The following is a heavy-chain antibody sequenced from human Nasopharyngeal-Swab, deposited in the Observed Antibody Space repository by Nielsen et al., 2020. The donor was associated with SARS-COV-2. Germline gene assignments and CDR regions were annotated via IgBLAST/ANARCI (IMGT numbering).Heavy chain of an antibody. CDR3: ARDGLDYDFWSAYFMDV. CDR1: GFTFNNHG. D-gene: IGHD3-3*01. V-gene: IGHV3-30*03. Sequence: GSLKISCVASGFTFNNHGMHWVRQAPGKGLEWVAFISYEGSKKYYADSVKGRFTISRDNAKNSLYLQMNSLRAEDTAVYYCARDGLDYDFWSAYFMDVWGQGTTVTVSS. J-gene: IGHJ6*02. CDR2: ISYEGSKK.